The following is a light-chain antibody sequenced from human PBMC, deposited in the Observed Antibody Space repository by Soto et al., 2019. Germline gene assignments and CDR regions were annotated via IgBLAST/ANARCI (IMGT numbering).Light chain of an antibody. J-gene: IGKJ2*01. Sequence: AIQMTQSPSSLSASVGDRVTITCRASQGIRNDLGWYQQKPGKAPKLLIYGASSRATGIPDRFSGSGSGTDFTLTISGLEPEDFAVYYCQQSGSSFYTFGQGTKLEIK. CDR3: QQSGSSFYT. CDR2: GAS. V-gene: IGKV1-6*01. CDR1: QGIRND.